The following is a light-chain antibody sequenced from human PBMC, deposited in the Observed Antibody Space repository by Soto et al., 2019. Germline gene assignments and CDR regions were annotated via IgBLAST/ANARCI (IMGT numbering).Light chain of an antibody. J-gene: IGKJ5*01. CDR2: KAS. CDR1: QTISSW. Sequence: DVQMHQSPSTLSGSVGDRVTITCRAIQTISSWLAWYQRKPVKAPKLLIYKASTLKSGVPSRFSGSGSGTEFTLTISILQADDFATYCCQQSYCPPTTFGQGTRLEIK. CDR3: QQSYCPPTT. V-gene: IGKV1-5*03.